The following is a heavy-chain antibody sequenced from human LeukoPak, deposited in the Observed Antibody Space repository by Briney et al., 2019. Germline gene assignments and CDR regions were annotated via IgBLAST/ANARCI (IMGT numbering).Heavy chain of an antibody. CDR1: GYTLTELS. CDR2: FDPEDGET. D-gene: IGHD5-18*01. V-gene: IGHV1-24*01. CDR3: ATVDTAMVSYAFDI. Sequence: ASVKVSCKVSGYTLTELSMHWVRQAPGKGLEWMGGFDPEDGETIYAQKFQGRVTMTEDTSTDTAYMELSSLRSEDTAVYYCATVDTAMVSYAFDIWGQGTMVTVSS. J-gene: IGHJ3*02.